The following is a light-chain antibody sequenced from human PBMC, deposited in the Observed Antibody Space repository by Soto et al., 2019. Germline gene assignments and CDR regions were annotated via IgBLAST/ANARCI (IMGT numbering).Light chain of an antibody. J-gene: IGKJ1*01. CDR2: GAS. CDR3: QQYNNWPPWRT. Sequence: EIVMTQSPATLSVSPGERATLSCRASQSVSSNLAWYQQKPGQAPRLLIYGASTRDTGIPARFSGSGSGTEFTLTISSLQSEDFAVYYCQQYNNWPPWRTFGQGTKVEIK. V-gene: IGKV3-15*01. CDR1: QSVSSN.